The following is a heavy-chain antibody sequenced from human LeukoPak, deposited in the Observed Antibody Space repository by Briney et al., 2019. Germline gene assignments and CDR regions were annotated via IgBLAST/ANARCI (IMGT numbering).Heavy chain of an antibody. D-gene: IGHD5-12*01. J-gene: IGHJ4*02. CDR1: GGSFSGYY. V-gene: IGHV4-34*01. CDR3: ARTGDSGYDFFDY. CDR2: INHSGST. Sequence: PSETPSLTCAVYGGSFSGYYWSWIRQPPGKGLEWIGEINHSGSTNYNPSLKSRVTISVDTSKNQFSLKLSSVTAADTAVYYCARTGDSGYDFFDYWGQGTLVTVSS.